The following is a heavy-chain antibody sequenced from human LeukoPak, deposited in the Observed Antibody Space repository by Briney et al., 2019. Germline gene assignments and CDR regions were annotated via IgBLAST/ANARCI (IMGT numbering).Heavy chain of an antibody. J-gene: IGHJ4*02. D-gene: IGHD3-3*01. CDR3: ARDNLFDYFDY. CDR1: GFPFSSYA. CDR2: ISYDGSNK. Sequence: GGSLRLSCAASGFPFSSYAMHWVRQAPGKGLEWVAVISYDGSNKYYADSVKGRFTISRDNSKNTLYLQMNSLRAEDTAVYYCARDNLFDYFDYWGQGTLVTVSS. V-gene: IGHV3-30-3*01.